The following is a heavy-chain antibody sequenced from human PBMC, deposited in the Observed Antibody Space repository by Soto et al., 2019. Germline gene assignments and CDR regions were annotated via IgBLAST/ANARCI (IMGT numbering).Heavy chain of an antibody. D-gene: IGHD6-6*01. CDR2: VYLSGVT. CDR1: GYSISSGYY. J-gene: IGHJ4*02. V-gene: IGHV4-38-2*02. Sequence: PSETLSLTCAVSGYSISSGYYWGWIRQSPGKGLEWIGSVYLSGVTYFNPSLKSRVTISVDTSKNQFSLKLNSMTAADTAVYYCARDDRDSTSPTFDYWGQGGLVTVS. CDR3: ARDDRDSTSPTFDY.